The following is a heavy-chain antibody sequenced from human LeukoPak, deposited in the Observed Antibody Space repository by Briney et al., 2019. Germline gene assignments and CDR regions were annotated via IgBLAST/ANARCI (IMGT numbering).Heavy chain of an antibody. CDR1: GGSFSGYY. CDR2: INHSGST. J-gene: IGHJ4*02. D-gene: IGHD4-17*01. CDR3: ANRLRPGSYYYGG. V-gene: IGHV4-34*01. Sequence: SETLSLTCAVYGGSFSGYYWSWIRQPPGKGLEWIGEINHSGSTNYKPSLKSRVTISVDTSKNQFSLKLSQVTAADAADYYWANRLRPGSYYYGGWGQGTLVTVSS.